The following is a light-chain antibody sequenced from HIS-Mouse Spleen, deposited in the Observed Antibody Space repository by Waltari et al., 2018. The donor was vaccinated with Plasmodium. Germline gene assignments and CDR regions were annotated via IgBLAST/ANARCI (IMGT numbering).Light chain of an antibody. CDR3: QQYDSTPYT. J-gene: IGKJ2*01. CDR2: WAS. V-gene: IGKV4-1*01. Sequence: DIVMTQSPDSLAVSLGERATINCKSRQSVLYSSNNKNYVDWYQQKPGQPPKLLIDWASTRESGVPDRFSGSWSGTDFSLTISSLQAEDVAVYYCQQYDSTPYTFGQGTKLEIK. CDR1: QSVLYSSNNKNY.